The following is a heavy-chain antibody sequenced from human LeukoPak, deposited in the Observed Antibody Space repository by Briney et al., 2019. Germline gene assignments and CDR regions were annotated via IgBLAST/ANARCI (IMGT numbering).Heavy chain of an antibody. D-gene: IGHD5-12*01. CDR1: GGTFSTYV. CDR2: IIPRLSTS. CDR3: ARDPHSGYDRLFDACDI. V-gene: IGHV1-69*11. Sequence: SVKVSCKASGGTFSTYVISWVRQAPGQGLEWMGRIIPRLSTSNYAQKFQGRVTITTDESTSTAYMELRSLRSEDTAVYYCARDPHSGYDRLFDACDIWGQGTMVTVSS. J-gene: IGHJ3*02.